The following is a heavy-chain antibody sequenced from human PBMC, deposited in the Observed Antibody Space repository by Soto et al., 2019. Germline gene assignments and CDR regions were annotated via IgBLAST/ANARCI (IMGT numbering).Heavy chain of an antibody. CDR1: GGTFSSYA. CDR3: ASWYTMVRGVLLDY. Sequence: QVQLVQSGAEVKKPGSSVKVSCKASGGTFSSYAISWVRQAPGQGLEWMGGIIPIFGTANYAQKFQGRLTISADESTSTAYVELSSLRSEDTAVYYCASWYTMVRGVLLDYWGQGTLVTVSS. J-gene: IGHJ4*02. D-gene: IGHD3-10*01. V-gene: IGHV1-69*12. CDR2: IIPIFGTA.